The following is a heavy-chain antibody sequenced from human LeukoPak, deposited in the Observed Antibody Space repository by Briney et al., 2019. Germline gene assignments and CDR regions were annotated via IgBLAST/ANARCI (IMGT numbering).Heavy chain of an antibody. CDR3: AVYGGNSEMALWFDP. Sequence: GGSLRLSCAASGFTFSVYGMHWVRQAPGKGLEWVAVIWNDGSNENYVDSVKGRFTISRDNSKNTLYLQMNSLRAEDTAVYYCAVYGGNSEMALWFDPWGQGTLVTVSS. D-gene: IGHD4-23*01. CDR2: IWNDGSNE. J-gene: IGHJ5*02. V-gene: IGHV3-33*03. CDR1: GFTFSVYG.